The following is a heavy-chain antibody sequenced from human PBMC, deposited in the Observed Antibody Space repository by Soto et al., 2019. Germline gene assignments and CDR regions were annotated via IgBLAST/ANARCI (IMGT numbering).Heavy chain of an antibody. CDR1: GASLRSGPYY. CDR3: SFGSSFDY. D-gene: IGHD3-16*01. V-gene: IGHV4-61*01. J-gene: IGHJ4*02. Sequence: QVQLQESGPGLVKPSETLSLICTVSGASLRSGPYYWSWIRQPPGKGLEWIGYISHSGRTNYDPSLKSRLTMSVDTSQNQFSLQLNSVTAADTAVYYCSFGSSFDYWGQGTLVTVSS. CDR2: ISHSGRT.